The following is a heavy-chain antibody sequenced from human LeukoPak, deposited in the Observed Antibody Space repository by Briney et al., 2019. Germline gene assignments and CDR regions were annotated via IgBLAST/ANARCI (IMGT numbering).Heavy chain of an antibody. Sequence: GGSLRLSCAASGFTFSSYAMSWVCQAPGKGLEWVSAISGSGGSTYYADSVKGRFTISRDNSKNTLYLQMNSLRAEDTAVYYCAKDGGLWVSAHWGDSWGRGTLVTVSS. CDR3: AKDGGLWVSAHWGDS. J-gene: IGHJ4*02. V-gene: IGHV3-23*01. CDR2: ISGSGGST. CDR1: GFTFSSYA. D-gene: IGHD7-27*01.